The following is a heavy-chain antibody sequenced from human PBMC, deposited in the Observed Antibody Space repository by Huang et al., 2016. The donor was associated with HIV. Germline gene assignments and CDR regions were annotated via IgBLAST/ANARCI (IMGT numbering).Heavy chain of an antibody. CDR3: ARDPKYHRIGYYRQRRGIDI. CDR1: GYTFTSYG. D-gene: IGHD3-22*01. V-gene: IGHV1-18*01. J-gene: IGHJ3*02. Sequence: QIQLMQSGPELKQPGASVKVSCKASGYTFTSYGITWVRQAPGQGPAWMGGISASSGDTEYAQKFQGRVTLTTDTSTNIAYMELRSLRSDDTAKYYCARDPKYHRIGYYRQRRGIDIWGQGTMVSVSS. CDR2: ISASSGDT.